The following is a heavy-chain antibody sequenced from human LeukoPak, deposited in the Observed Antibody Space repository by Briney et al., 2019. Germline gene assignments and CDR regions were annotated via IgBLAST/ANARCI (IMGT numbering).Heavy chain of an antibody. J-gene: IGHJ4*02. D-gene: IGHD3-10*01. V-gene: IGHV4-4*02. CDR2: VHLSGAT. Sequence: SETLSLTCAVSGGSIMTTNWWSWVRQPPGKGLEWIGEVHLSGATNYNPSLKSRVTISVDTSKNQFSLKLSSVTAADTAVYYCARVGTYGSGSYLSWLDYWGQGTLVTVSS. CDR1: GGSIMTTNW. CDR3: ARVGTYGSGSYLSWLDY.